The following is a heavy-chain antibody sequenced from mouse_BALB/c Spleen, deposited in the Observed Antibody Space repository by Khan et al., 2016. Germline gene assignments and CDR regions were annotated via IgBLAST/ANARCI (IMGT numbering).Heavy chain of an antibody. V-gene: IGHV3-2*02. J-gene: IGHJ4*01. CDR1: GYSITSDYA. CDR2: ISYSGST. Sequence: EVKLQESGPGLVKPSQSLSLTCTVTGYSITSDYAWNWIRQFPGNKLEWMGYISYSGSTSYNPSLKSRISITRDTYKNQFFLQLNSVTTEDTATYYLAYRSSYAMDDWGQGTSVTVSS. D-gene: IGHD2-14*01. CDR3: AYRSSYAMDD.